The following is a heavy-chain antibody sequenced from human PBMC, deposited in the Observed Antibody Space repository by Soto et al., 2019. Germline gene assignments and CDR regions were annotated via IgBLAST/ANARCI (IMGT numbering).Heavy chain of an antibody. CDR3: ARGIVAAGYYSDS. J-gene: IGHJ4*02. D-gene: IGHD5-12*01. CDR2: IWYDGTNK. Sequence: QVQLVESGGGVVQPGGSLTLSCAASGFTFSNFGIHWVRQAPGKGLEWVALIWYDGTNKYYADSVKGRFTISRDNSKNTLYLQMTSLRTEDTAIYYCARGIVAAGYYSDSWGQGTLVTVSS. CDR1: GFTFSNFG. V-gene: IGHV3-33*01.